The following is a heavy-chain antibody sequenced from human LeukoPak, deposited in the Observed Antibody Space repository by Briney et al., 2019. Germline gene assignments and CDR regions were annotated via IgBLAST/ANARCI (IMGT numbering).Heavy chain of an antibody. CDR3: ARDLPPEDV. CDR1: GITFSHYA. V-gene: IGHV3-30-3*01. J-gene: IGHJ6*02. CDR2: ISYDGSNI. Sequence: GRSLRLSCAASGITFSHYAMHWVRQAPGKGLEWVALISYDGSNIQYADSLKGRFTISRDNSKNTLYLQMNSLRVDDTAVYYCARDLPPEDVWGQGTTVTVSS.